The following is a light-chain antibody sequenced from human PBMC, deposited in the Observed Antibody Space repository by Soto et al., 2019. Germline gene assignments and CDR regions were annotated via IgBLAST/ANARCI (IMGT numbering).Light chain of an antibody. CDR2: GAS. V-gene: IGKV3-15*01. CDR1: QSVSGN. Sequence: IVLTRSPATMYVSPGERATLYCTASQSVSGNLAWYQQKPGQAPRLLIYGASTRATGIPARFSGSGSGTEFTLTISSLQSEDFAVYYCQQYNNWPPWTFGQGTEVDI. CDR3: QQYNNWPPWT. J-gene: IGKJ1*01.